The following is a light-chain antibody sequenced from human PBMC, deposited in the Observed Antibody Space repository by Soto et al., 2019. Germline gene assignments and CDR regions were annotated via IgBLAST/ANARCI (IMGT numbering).Light chain of an antibody. Sequence: QSALTQPPSASGSPGQSVTISCTGTSGDVGGYDYVSWYQQHPGKATKLMIYEVTKRPLGVPDRFSGSKSGNTASLTVSGLQAEDEADYYCSSYAGSDNPYVFGTGTKVT. J-gene: IGLJ1*01. CDR1: SGDVGGYDY. CDR2: EVT. CDR3: SSYAGSDNPYV. V-gene: IGLV2-8*01.